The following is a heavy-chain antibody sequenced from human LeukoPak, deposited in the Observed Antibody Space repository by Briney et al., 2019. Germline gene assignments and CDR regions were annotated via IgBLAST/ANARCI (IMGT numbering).Heavy chain of an antibody. CDR3: GKGPYCGGDCYFVDY. CDR2: IYYSGST. D-gene: IGHD2-21*02. J-gene: IGHJ4*02. Sequence: PSETLSLTCTVSGGSISSSSYYWGWIRQPPGKGLERIGSIYYSGSTYYNPSLKSRVTISVDTSKNQFSLKLSSVTAADTAVYYCGKGPYCGGDCYFVDYWGQGTLVTVSS. V-gene: IGHV4-39*01. CDR1: GGSISSSSYY.